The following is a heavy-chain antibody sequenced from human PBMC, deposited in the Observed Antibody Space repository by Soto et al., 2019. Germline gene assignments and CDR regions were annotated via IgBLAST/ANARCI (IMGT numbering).Heavy chain of an antibody. CDR3: ARGRPARLRYFDWLPSNWFDP. D-gene: IGHD3-9*01. V-gene: IGHV4-34*01. J-gene: IGHJ5*01. CDR2: INHSGST. Sequence: LSLTCAVYGGSFSGYYWSWIRQPPGKGLEWIGEINHSGSTNYNPSLKSRVTISVDTSKNQFSLKLSSVTAADTAVYYCARGRPARLRYFDWLPSNWFDPWGQGTLVTVSS. CDR1: GGSFSGYY.